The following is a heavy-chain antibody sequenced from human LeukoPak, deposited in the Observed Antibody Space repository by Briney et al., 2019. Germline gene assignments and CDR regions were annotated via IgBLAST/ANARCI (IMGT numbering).Heavy chain of an antibody. Sequence: ASVKVSCKASGYTFTSYGISWVRQAPGQGLEWMGWISAYNGNTNYAQKLQGRVTMTTDTSTSTAYMELRSLRSDDTAVYYCARDGGYCSSTSCYYYGMDVWGQETTVTVSS. D-gene: IGHD2-2*01. J-gene: IGHJ6*02. V-gene: IGHV1-18*01. CDR1: GYTFTSYG. CDR3: ARDGGYCSSTSCYYYGMDV. CDR2: ISAYNGNT.